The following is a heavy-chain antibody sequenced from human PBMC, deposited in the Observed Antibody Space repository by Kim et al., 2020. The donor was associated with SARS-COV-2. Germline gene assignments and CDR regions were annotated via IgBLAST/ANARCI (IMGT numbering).Heavy chain of an antibody. V-gene: IGHV4-31*02. CDR3: ARADSYGSLYYFDY. J-gene: IGHJ4*02. Sequence: NPSLKSRVTISVDTSKTQFSLKLSSVTAADTAVYYCARADSYGSLYYFDYWGQGTLVTVSS. D-gene: IGHD5-18*01.